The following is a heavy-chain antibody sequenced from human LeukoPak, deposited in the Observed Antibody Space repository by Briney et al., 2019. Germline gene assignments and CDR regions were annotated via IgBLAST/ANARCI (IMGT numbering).Heavy chain of an antibody. CDR2: ILYDGSNK. V-gene: IGHV3-30*18. J-gene: IGHJ4*02. CDR3: ANALGAHYFDY. CDR1: GFTLSSYG. D-gene: IGHD1-26*01. Sequence: PGRSLRLSCAASGFTLSSYGMHWVRQAPGKGLEWVALILYDGSNKYYADSVKGRFTISRDNSKNTLYLQMNSLRAEDTAVYYCANALGAHYFDYWGQGTLVTVSS.